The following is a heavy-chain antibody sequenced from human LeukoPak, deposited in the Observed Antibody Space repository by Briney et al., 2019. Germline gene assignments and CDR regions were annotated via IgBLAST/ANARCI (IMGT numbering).Heavy chain of an antibody. Sequence: SETLPLTCTVSGDSISSYYWSWIRQPPGKGLEWIGYIYNSGSTNYNPSLKSRVTISVDTSKKQFSLKLSSVTAADTAVYYCARFGTGYSYGTWGQGTLVIVSS. D-gene: IGHD5-18*01. CDR2: IYNSGST. CDR1: GDSISSYY. J-gene: IGHJ5*02. CDR3: ARFGTGYSYGT. V-gene: IGHV4-59*08.